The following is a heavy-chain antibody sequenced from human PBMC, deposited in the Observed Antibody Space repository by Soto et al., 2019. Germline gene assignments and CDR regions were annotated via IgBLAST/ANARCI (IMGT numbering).Heavy chain of an antibody. CDR3: ARDQELGRITMIANDAFDI. CDR2: ISAYNGNT. D-gene: IGHD3-22*01. J-gene: IGHJ3*02. Sequence: QVQLVQSGAEVKKPGASVKVSCKASGYTFTSYGISWVRQAPGQGLEWMGWISAYNGNTNYAQKLQGRVTMTTDTSTSTAYMELRSLRSNDTAVYYCARDQELGRITMIANDAFDIWGQGTMVTVSS. V-gene: IGHV1-18*01. CDR1: GYTFTSYG.